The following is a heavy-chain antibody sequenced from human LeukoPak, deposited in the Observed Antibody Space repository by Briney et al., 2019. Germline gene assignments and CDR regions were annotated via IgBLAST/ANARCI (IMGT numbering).Heavy chain of an antibody. CDR3: ARGPSSGWYSPDY. Sequence: SETLSLTCAVYGGSFSGYYWSWIRQPPGKGLEWIGEINHSGSTNCNPSLKSRVTISVDTSKNQFSLKLSSVTAADTAVYYCARGPSSGWYSPDYWGQGTLVTVSS. CDR1: GGSFSGYY. V-gene: IGHV4-34*01. CDR2: INHSGST. J-gene: IGHJ4*02. D-gene: IGHD6-19*01.